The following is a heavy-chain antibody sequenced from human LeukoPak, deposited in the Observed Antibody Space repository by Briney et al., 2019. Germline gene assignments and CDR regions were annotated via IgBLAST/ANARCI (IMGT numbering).Heavy chain of an antibody. CDR1: GFTFSSYE. V-gene: IGHV3-48*03. J-gene: IGHJ5*02. CDR2: ISSSGSTI. D-gene: IGHD3-3*01. CDR3: ARVNRGYDFWSGYYPDWFDP. Sequence: GGSLRLSCAASGFTFSSYEMNWVRQAPGEGLEWVSYISSSGSTIYYADSVKGRFTISRDNAKNSLYLQMNSLRAEDTAVYYCARVNRGYDFWSGYYPDWFDPWGQGTLVTVSS.